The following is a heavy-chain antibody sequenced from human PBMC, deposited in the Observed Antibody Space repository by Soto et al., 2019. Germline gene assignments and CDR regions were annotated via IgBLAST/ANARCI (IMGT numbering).Heavy chain of an antibody. D-gene: IGHD6-19*01. CDR1: GGSFSGYY. J-gene: IGHJ6*02. Sequence: QVQLQQWGAGLLKPSETLSLTCAVYGGSFSGYYWSWIRQPPGKGLEWIGEINHSGSTNYNPSLKSRVTISVDTSKNQFSLKLSSVTAADTAVYYWARGRIAVAGGMDVWGQGTTVTVSS. CDR2: INHSGST. V-gene: IGHV4-34*01. CDR3: ARGRIAVAGGMDV.